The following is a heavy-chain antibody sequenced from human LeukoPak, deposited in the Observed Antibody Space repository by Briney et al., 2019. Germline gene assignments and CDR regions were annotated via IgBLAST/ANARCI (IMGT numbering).Heavy chain of an antibody. V-gene: IGHV3-30-3*01. CDR2: ISYDGSIT. CDR3: ARGNSGWYGLYYFDY. D-gene: IGHD6-19*01. Sequence: TGRSLRLSCTASGFTFSSYAMHWVRQAPGKGLEWVAVISYDGSITYYADSVKGRFTISRDNSKNTLYLQMNSLRAEDTAVYYCARGNSGWYGLYYFDYWGQGTLVIVSS. CDR1: GFTFSSYA. J-gene: IGHJ4*02.